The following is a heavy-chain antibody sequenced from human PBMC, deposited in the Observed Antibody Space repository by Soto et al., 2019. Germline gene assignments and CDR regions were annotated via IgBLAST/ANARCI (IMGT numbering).Heavy chain of an antibody. CDR3: ARHPPGPRYYYYGMDV. V-gene: IGHV4-39*01. CDR1: GGSISSSSYY. Sequence: QLQLQESGPGLVKPSETLSLTCTVSGGSISSSSYYWGWIRQPPGKGLEWIGSIYYSGSTYYNPSLKARVPIPGDPSKNQFSLKLSSVTAADTAVYSCARHPPGPRYYYYGMDVWGQGTTVTVSS. J-gene: IGHJ6*02. CDR2: IYYSGST.